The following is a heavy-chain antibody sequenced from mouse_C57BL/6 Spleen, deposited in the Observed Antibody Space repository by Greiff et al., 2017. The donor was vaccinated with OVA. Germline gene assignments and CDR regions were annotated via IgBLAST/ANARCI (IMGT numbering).Heavy chain of an antibody. D-gene: IGHD1-1*01. Sequence: QVQLQQPGAELVKPGASVKMSCKASGYTFTSYWITWVKQRPGQGLEWIGDIYPGSGSTNYNEKFKSKATLTVDTSSSTAYMQLSSLTSEDSAVYYCARLGGSSPTGYFDVWGTGTTVTVSS. CDR3: ARLGGSSPTGYFDV. CDR2: IYPGSGST. J-gene: IGHJ1*03. CDR1: GYTFTSYW. V-gene: IGHV1-55*01.